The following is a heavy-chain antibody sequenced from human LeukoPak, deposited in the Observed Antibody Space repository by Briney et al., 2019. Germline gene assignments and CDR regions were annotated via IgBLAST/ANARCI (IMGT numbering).Heavy chain of an antibody. CDR1: GYTFTGYY. J-gene: IGHJ4*02. D-gene: IGHD5-24*01. CDR3: ARDFGEMPNY. Sequence: SVKVSCKASGYTFTGYYMHWVRQAPGQGLEWMGIIDPSGGSTSYAQNFQGGVTMTRDATTSTVYLELSSLRSEDTAVYYCARDFGEMPNYWGQGTLVTVSS. V-gene: IGHV1-46*01. CDR2: IDPSGGST.